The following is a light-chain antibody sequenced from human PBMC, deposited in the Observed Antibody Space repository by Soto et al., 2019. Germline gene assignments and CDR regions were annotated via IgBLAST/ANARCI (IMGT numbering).Light chain of an antibody. CDR2: GAS. V-gene: IGKV3-15*01. CDR3: QQYNNWPLT. J-gene: IGKJ4*01. Sequence: EIVMTQSPATLSVSPGERATLSCRASQSVSSNLVWYQQRPGQAPRLLIYGASTRATGIPASFSGSGSGTEFTLTISSLQSEDFAAYYCQQYNNWPLTFGGGTKVEIK. CDR1: QSVSSN.